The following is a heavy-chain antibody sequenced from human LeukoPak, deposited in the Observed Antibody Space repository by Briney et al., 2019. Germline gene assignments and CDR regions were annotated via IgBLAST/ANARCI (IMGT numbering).Heavy chain of an antibody. CDR1: GFTFSSYA. CDR3: ATYYYDSSGYYHYYFDY. J-gene: IGHJ4*02. V-gene: IGHV3-23*01. CDR2: TSGSGGST. D-gene: IGHD3-22*01. Sequence: GGSLRLSCAASGFTFSSYAMSWVRQAPGKGLEWVSATSGSGGSTYYADSVKGRFTISRDNSKNTLYLQMNSLRAEDTAVYYCATYYYDSSGYYHYYFDYWGQGTLVTVSS.